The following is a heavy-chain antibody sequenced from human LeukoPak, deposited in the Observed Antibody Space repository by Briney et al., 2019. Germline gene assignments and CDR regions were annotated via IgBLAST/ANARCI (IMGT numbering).Heavy chain of an antibody. Sequence: SETLSLTCTVSGGSISSYYWSWIRQPAGKGLEWIGRIYFSGSTNYSPSLKSRVTISVDTSKNQFSLKLSSVTAADTAVYYCARRGIAAAGTEKWGQGTLVTVSS. CDR3: ARRGIAAAGTEK. D-gene: IGHD6-13*01. CDR2: IYFSGST. CDR1: GGSISSYY. V-gene: IGHV4-4*07. J-gene: IGHJ4*02.